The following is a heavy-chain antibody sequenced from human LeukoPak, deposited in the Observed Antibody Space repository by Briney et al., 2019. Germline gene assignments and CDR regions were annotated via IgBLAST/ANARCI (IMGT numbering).Heavy chain of an antibody. CDR1: GFTFRNLG. Sequence: GGSLRLSCAASGFTFRNLGMHWVRQAQGKGLEWVAVIHYDGNKKYYADSVKGRFTISKDNSKNTLYMQMNSLRAEDTAVYYCARILGSGYSAEFWGQGTLVTVSS. J-gene: IGHJ4*02. CDR3: ARILGSGYSAEF. V-gene: IGHV3-33*01. D-gene: IGHD3-22*01. CDR2: IHYDGNKK.